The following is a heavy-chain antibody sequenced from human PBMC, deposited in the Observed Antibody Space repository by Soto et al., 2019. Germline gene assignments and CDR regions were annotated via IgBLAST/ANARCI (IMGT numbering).Heavy chain of an antibody. J-gene: IGHJ4*01. V-gene: IGHV3-23*01. CDR3: AKGREWRSLGSYDY. CDR1: GFTFSSYA. CDR2: ISGSGGTT. Sequence: EVQLLESGGGLVQPGGSLRLSCAASGFTFSSYAMTWVRQAPGKGLEWVSDISGSGGTTYYADSVKGRFTISRDSSKNTLFLQMNSLRAEDTAVYYSAKGREWRSLGSYDYWGQGTLVTVSS. D-gene: IGHD3-3*01.